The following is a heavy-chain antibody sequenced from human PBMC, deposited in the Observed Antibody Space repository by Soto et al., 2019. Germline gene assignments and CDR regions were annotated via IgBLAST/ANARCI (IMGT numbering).Heavy chain of an antibody. Sequence: GGSLRLSCAASGFSVGSYGMSWVRQAPGKGLECVSSSGSGYSIYYADSVKGRFTISRDNSKNTLFLQMNSLRAEDTAVYYCAKGRGSSWSVVFFDYWGQGALVTVSS. CDR2: SGSGYSI. J-gene: IGHJ4*02. CDR1: GFSVGSYG. CDR3: AKGRGSSWSVVFFDY. D-gene: IGHD6-13*01. V-gene: IGHV3-23*01.